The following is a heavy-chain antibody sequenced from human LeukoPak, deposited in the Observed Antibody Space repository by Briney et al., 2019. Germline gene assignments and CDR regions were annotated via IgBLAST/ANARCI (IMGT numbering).Heavy chain of an antibody. Sequence: GGSLRLSRAASGFTFNNYGMSWVRQAPGRGLEWVSAISRDGGDTFYADSVKGRFTISRDNSKNTVYLQMSSLRAEDTALYYCAKLGHTSGYYARHSDYWGQGTLVTVSS. D-gene: IGHD3-22*01. CDR2: ISRDGGDT. J-gene: IGHJ4*02. CDR1: GFTFNNYG. V-gene: IGHV3-23*01. CDR3: AKLGHTSGYYARHSDY.